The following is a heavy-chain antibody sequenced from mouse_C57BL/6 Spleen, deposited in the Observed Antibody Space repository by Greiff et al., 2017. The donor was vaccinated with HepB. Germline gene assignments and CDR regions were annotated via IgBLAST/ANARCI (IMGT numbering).Heavy chain of an antibody. D-gene: IGHD1-1*01. CDR1: GYTFTTYP. CDR3: AMGNYYGSSYYWYFDV. Sequence: QVQLQQSGAELVKPGASVKMSCKASGYTFTTYPIEWMKQNHGKSLEWIGNFHPYNDDTKYNEKFKGKATLTVEKSSSTVYLELSRLTSDDSAVYYCAMGNYYGSSYYWYFDVWGTGTTVTVSS. J-gene: IGHJ1*03. V-gene: IGHV1-47*01. CDR2: FHPYNDDT.